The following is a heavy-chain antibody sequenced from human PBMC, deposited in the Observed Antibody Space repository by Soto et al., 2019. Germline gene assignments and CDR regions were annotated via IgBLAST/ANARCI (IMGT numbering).Heavy chain of an antibody. Sequence: SVKVSCKASGGTFSSYAISWVRQAPGQGLEWMGGIIPIFGTANYAQKFQGRVTITADESTSTAYMELSSLRSEDTAVYYCASAIKRAGSGYSYGYGGFDYWGQGTLVTVSS. CDR3: ASAIKRAGSGYSYGYGGFDY. J-gene: IGHJ4*02. CDR1: GGTFSSYA. D-gene: IGHD5-18*01. V-gene: IGHV1-69*13. CDR2: IIPIFGTA.